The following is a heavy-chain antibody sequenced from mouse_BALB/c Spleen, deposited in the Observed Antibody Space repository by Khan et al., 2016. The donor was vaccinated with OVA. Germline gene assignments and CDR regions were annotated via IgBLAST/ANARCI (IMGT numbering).Heavy chain of an antibody. CDR2: IDPANGNT. V-gene: IGHV14-3*02. Sequence: EVELVESGAELVKPGASVKLSCTASGFNIKDTYMHWVKQRPEQGLVWIGRIDPANGNTKYDPKFQGKATITADTSSNTAYLQLSSLTSEDTAVYYCARDYWDVFAYWGQGTLVTVSA. D-gene: IGHD4-1*01. CDR1: GFNIKDTY. J-gene: IGHJ3*01. CDR3: ARDYWDVFAY.